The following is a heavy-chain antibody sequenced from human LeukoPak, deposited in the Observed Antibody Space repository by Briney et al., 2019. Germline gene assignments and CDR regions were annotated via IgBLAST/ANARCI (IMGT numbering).Heavy chain of an antibody. D-gene: IGHD3-3*01. J-gene: IGHJ1*01. CDR3: ARADFWSGYYTAEYFQH. CDR2: ISIISSTI. V-gene: IGHV3-48*01. Sequence: GGSLRLSCEASGFSFSSYHMNWVRQAPGKGLEWVSYISIISSTIYYADSVKGRFTISRDNSKNTLYLQMNSLRAEDTAVYYCARADFWSGYYTAEYFQHWGQGTLVTVSS. CDR1: GFSFSSYH.